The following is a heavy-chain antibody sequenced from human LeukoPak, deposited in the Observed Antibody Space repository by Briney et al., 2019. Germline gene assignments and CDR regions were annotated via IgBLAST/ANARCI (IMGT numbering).Heavy chain of an antibody. V-gene: IGHV5-51*01. CDR2: IYPSDSDT. J-gene: IGHJ4*02. CDR1: GYSFTSYW. CDR3: ARGLPPFDY. Sequence: GESLKISCKGSGYSFTSYWIGRVRQMPGKGLEWMGIIYPSDSDTRYSPSFSPSFQGQVTISADKSISTAYLQWSSLKASDTAMYYCARGLPPFDYWGQGTLVTVSS.